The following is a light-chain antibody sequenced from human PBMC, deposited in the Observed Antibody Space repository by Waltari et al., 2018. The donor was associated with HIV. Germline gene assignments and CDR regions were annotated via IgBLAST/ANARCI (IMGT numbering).Light chain of an antibody. V-gene: IGKV1-33*01. CDR2: EAS. Sequence: DVLMTQSPSSLSASVGDRVTITCQASQDITNHLNWYQQKPGSAPKLLIYEASNLETGVPSRFSGSRSGTAFTFTVTSLQPEDIATYYCQQYDNLPLTFGGGTKVEI. J-gene: IGKJ4*01. CDR1: QDITNH. CDR3: QQYDNLPLT.